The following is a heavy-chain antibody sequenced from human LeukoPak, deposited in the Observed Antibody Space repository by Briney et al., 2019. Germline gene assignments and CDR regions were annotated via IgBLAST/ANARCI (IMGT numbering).Heavy chain of an antibody. CDR3: ARVPRQLYYYDSSGYYSFDY. CDR2: IYHSGST. Sequence: SETLSLTCAVSGGSISSSNWRSWVRQPPGKGLEWIGEIYHSGSTNYNPSLKSRVTISVDKSKNQFSLKLSSVTAADTAVYYCARVPRQLYYYDSSGYYSFDYWGQGTLVTVSS. D-gene: IGHD3-22*01. J-gene: IGHJ4*02. CDR1: GGSISSSNW. V-gene: IGHV4-4*02.